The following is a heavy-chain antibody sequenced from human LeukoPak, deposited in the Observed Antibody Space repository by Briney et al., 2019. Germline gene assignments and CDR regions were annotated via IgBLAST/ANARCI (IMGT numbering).Heavy chain of an antibody. D-gene: IGHD1-26*01. CDR2: IIPTFGTP. Sequence: VKVSCKASGITFSSYAFSWVRQAPGQGFEWMGGIIPTFGTPNYAQKFQGRVTITTDESMSTAYMELYSLRSEDTAVYYCARDREYSGSYLDFDYWGQGTLVTVSS. V-gene: IGHV1-69*13. CDR3: ARDREYSGSYLDFDY. J-gene: IGHJ4*02. CDR1: GITFSSYA.